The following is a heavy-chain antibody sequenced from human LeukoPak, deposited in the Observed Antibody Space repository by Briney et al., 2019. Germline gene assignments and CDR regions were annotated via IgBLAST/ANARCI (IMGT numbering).Heavy chain of an antibody. CDR2: ISGSGGST. CDR1: GLTLSSYA. V-gene: IGHV3-23*01. Sequence: GGSLRLSCAASGLTLSSYAMSCVRQAPGKGLEWVSAISGSGGSTYYADSVKGRFTISRDNSKNTLYLQMNSLRAEDTAVYYCAKDSSSRSRGVYFDYWGQGTLVTVSS. D-gene: IGHD6-13*01. J-gene: IGHJ4*02. CDR3: AKDSSSRSRGVYFDY.